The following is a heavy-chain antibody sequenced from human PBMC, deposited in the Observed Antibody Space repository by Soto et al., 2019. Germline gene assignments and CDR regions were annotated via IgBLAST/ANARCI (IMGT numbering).Heavy chain of an antibody. Sequence: GGSLRLSCAASGFTFSSYAMSWVLQAPWKGLEWVSAISGSGGSTYYADSVKGRFTISRDNSKNTLYLQMNSLRAEDTAVYYCAKAYRAFEPDGMDVWGQGTTVTVSS. V-gene: IGHV3-23*01. CDR2: ISGSGGST. J-gene: IGHJ6*02. CDR3: AKAYRAFEPDGMDV. CDR1: GFTFSSYA.